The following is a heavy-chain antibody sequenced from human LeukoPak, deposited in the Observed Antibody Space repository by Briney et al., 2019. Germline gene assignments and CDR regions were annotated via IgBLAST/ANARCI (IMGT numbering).Heavy chain of an antibody. CDR1: GFTFSNYA. D-gene: IGHD1-14*01. CDR2: ISGPGGST. V-gene: IGHV3-23*01. J-gene: IGHJ4*02. CDR3: AKLHNLNCDY. Sequence: GGSLRLSCAVSGFTFSNYAVSWVRQAPGKGLEWVSGISGPGGSTYYADSVKGRFTISRDNSKNTLYLQMSSLRPEDTAVYYCAKLHNLNCDYWGLGTLATVSS.